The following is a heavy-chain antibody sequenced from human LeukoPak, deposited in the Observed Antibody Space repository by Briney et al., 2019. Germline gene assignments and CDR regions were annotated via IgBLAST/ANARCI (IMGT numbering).Heavy chain of an antibody. CDR1: GGTFSSYA. CDR3: ASDCSGGSCYSHYGMDV. J-gene: IGHJ6*02. V-gene: IGHV1-69*01. D-gene: IGHD2-15*01. CDR2: IIPIFGTA. Sequence: EASVTVSCKASGGTFSSYAISWVRQARGQGLEWGGGIIPIFGTANYAQKFQGRVTITADESTSTPYMELSSLRSEDTAVYYCASDCSGGSCYSHYGMDVWGQGTTVTVSS.